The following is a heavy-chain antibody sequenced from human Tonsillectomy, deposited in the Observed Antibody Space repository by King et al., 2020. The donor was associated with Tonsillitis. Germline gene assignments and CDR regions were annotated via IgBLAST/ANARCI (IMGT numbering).Heavy chain of an antibody. CDR1: GGSISSSSYY. CDR3: ARTRSIVVVPAATPYYFDY. Sequence: QLQESGPGLVKPSETLSLTCTVSGGSISSSSYYWGWIRQPPGKGLEWIGSIYYSGSTYYNPSLKSRVTISVDTSKNQFSLKLSSVTAADTAVYYCARTRSIVVVPAATPYYFDYWGQGTLVTVSS. J-gene: IGHJ4*02. CDR2: IYYSGST. V-gene: IGHV4-39*01. D-gene: IGHD2-2*01.